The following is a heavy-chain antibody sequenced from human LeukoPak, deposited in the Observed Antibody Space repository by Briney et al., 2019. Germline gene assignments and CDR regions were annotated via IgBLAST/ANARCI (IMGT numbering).Heavy chain of an antibody. CDR2: IIPILGIA. CDR1: GGTFSSYA. Sequence: ASVKVSCKASGGTFSSYAISWVRQAPGQGLEWMGRIIPILGIANYAQKSQGRVTITADKSTSTAYMELSSLRSEDTAVYYCARDRVHRAVGEGSTFDYWGQGTLVTVSS. CDR3: ARDRVHRAVGEGSTFDY. D-gene: IGHD4-23*01. J-gene: IGHJ4*02. V-gene: IGHV1-69*04.